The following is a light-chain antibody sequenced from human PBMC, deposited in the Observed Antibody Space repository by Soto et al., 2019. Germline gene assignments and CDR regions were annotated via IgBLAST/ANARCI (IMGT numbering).Light chain of an antibody. CDR3: QSYLGAKLPWV. V-gene: IGLV6-57*01. CDR1: SGSISSNY. Sequence: NFLLTQPHSVSESPGRTVTISCTRSSGSISSNYVQWYQQRPGSSPTTVIYEDSQRPSGVPDRFSGSIDSSSNSASLAISGLKTEDEADYYCQSYLGAKLPWVFRRGTKLPVL. J-gene: IGLJ3*02. CDR2: EDS.